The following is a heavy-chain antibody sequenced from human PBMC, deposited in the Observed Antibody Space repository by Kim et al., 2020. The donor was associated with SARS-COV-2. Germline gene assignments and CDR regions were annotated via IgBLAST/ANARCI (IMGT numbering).Heavy chain of an antibody. Sequence: GGSLRLSCAASGFTFSDYYMSWIRQAPGKGLEWVSYISSSSSYTNYADSVKGRFTISRDNAKNSLYLQMNSLRAEDTAVYYCARLGTYGSGSYLSGGMDVWGQGTTVTVSS. CDR2: ISSSSSYT. CDR1: GFTFSDYY. V-gene: IGHV3-11*03. J-gene: IGHJ6*02. D-gene: IGHD3-10*01. CDR3: ARLGTYGSGSYLSGGMDV.